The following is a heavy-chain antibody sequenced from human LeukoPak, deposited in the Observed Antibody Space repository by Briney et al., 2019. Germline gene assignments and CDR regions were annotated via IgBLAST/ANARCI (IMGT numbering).Heavy chain of an antibody. J-gene: IGHJ5*02. Sequence: RGSLRLSCAASGFTFSNAWMSWVRQAPGKGLEWVGRIKSKTDGGTTDYAAPVKGRFTISRDDSKNTLYLQMNSLKTEDTAVYYCIACIGHWFDPWGQGTLVTVSS. CDR1: GFTFSNAW. CDR3: IACIGHWFDP. V-gene: IGHV3-15*05. CDR2: IKSKTDGGTT.